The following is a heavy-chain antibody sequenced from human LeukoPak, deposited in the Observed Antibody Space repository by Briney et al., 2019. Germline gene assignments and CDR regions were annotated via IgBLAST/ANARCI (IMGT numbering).Heavy chain of an antibody. J-gene: IGHJ3*02. Sequence: GGSLRLSCAASGFTVSTTHMSWVRQTPGKGLEWVSTLYSGGSIYYADSVKGRFTISRDNSKNTLYLQMNSLRAEDTAVYYCARDLKGRITIFGVVIIHAFDIWGQGTMVTVSS. CDR3: ARDLKGRITIFGVVIIHAFDI. D-gene: IGHD3-3*01. CDR2: LYSGGSI. CDR1: GFTVSTTH. V-gene: IGHV3-53*01.